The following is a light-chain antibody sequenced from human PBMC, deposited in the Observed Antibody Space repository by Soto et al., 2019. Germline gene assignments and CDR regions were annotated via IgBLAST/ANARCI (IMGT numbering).Light chain of an antibody. Sequence: DALLTQSPLSLPVTFGQPAAISFRSRQSLLHSDGKAYLILFQQRPGKAPRRLIYQVSRRDAGVPDRFSGSGSGTDFTLIISRVEAEDVGVYYCMQGTHWPWTFGQGTKVEIK. CDR1: QSLLHSDGKAY. V-gene: IGKV2-30*02. J-gene: IGKJ1*01. CDR2: QVS. CDR3: MQGTHWPWT.